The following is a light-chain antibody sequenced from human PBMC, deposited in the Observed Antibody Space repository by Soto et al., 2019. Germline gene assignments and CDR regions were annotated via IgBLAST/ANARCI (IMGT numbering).Light chain of an antibody. CDR1: SSDVGGYNY. CDR3: SSYTRSSTLKV. J-gene: IGLJ1*01. Sequence: QSVLTQPASVSGSPGQSITISCTGTSSDVGGYNYVSWYQQHPGKAPKLMIYDVSNRPSGVSNRFSGSKSGNTASLTISGLQAEDVADYYCSSYTRSSTLKVFGTGTKVTVL. CDR2: DVS. V-gene: IGLV2-14*01.